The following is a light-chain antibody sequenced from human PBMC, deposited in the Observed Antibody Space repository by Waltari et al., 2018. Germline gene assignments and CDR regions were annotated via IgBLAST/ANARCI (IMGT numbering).Light chain of an antibody. CDR3: CSYAGSTTYV. CDR1: SSDVGSYNL. Sequence: QSALTQPASVSGSPGQSITISCTGTSSDVGSYNLVSWYQQHPGKAPKLMSHEGSKRPSGVSNRCSGSKSGNTASLTISGLQAEDEADYYCCSYAGSTTYVFGTGTKVTVL. V-gene: IGLV2-23*01. J-gene: IGLJ1*01. CDR2: EGS.